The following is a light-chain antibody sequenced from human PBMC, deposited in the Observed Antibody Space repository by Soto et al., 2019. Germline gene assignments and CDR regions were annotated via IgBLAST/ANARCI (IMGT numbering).Light chain of an antibody. V-gene: IGKV1-5*03. Sequence: DIQMTQSPSTLSASVGDRVTITCRASQSISSWLAWYQQKPGKAPKLLIYKASSLEVGVPARFSGSGSGTEFTLTISSLQPDDFATYYCQQYNYYPWTFGQGTKVEIK. CDR3: QQYNYYPWT. CDR1: QSISSW. J-gene: IGKJ1*01. CDR2: KAS.